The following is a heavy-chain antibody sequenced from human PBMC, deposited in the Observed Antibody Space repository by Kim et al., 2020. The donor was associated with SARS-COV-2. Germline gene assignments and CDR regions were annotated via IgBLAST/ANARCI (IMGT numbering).Heavy chain of an antibody. J-gene: IGHJ4*02. Sequence: SETLSLTCTVSGGSISSYYWSWIRQPPGKGLEWIGYIYYSGSTNYNPSLKSRVTISVDTSKNQFSLKLRSVTAADTAGYDCPRSVEMSTILIDYWGQGT. CDR3: PRSVEMSTILIDY. D-gene: IGHD1-1*01. CDR1: GGSISSYY. CDR2: IYYSGST. V-gene: IGHV4-59*13.